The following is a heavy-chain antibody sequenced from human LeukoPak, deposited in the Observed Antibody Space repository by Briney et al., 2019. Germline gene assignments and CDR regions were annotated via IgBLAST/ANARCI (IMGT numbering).Heavy chain of an antibody. D-gene: IGHD3-9*01. Sequence: GASVKVSCKXSGYTFTGYYMHWVRQAPGQGLEWMGRINPNSGGTNYAQKFQGRVTMTRDTSISTAYMELSRLRSDDTAVYYCARAVTDYDILTGYYLNAFDIWGQGTMVTVSS. CDR2: INPNSGGT. CDR3: ARAVTDYDILTGYYLNAFDI. CDR1: GYTFTGYY. J-gene: IGHJ3*02. V-gene: IGHV1-2*02.